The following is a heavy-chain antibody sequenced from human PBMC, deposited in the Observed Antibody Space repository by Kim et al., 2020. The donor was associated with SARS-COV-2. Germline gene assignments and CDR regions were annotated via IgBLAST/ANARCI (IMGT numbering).Heavy chain of an antibody. CDR3: ARVSEWELFHFDY. Sequence: YAKGLTGRVVFSLDTSVSTAYLQISSLKAEDTAVYYCARVSEWELFHFDYWGQGTLVTVSS. V-gene: IGHV7-4-1*02. J-gene: IGHJ4*02. D-gene: IGHD1-26*01.